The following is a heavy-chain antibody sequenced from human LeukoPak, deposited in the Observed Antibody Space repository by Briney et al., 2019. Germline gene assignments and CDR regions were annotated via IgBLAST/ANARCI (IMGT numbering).Heavy chain of an antibody. D-gene: IGHD2-8*01. CDR3: AKRNGEGSYFDY. V-gene: IGHV3-23*01. Sequence: GGSLRLSCAASGFTFRSYSMSWVRHAPGKGLEWVSTISDSDGSTYYADSVKGRFTISRDNSKNTLYLQMNSLRAEDTAVYYCAKRNGEGSYFDYWGQGTLVTVSS. J-gene: IGHJ4*02. CDR1: GFTFRSYS. CDR2: ISDSDGST.